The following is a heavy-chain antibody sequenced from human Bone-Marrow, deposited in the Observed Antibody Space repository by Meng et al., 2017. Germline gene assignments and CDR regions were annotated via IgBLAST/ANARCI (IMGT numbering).Heavy chain of an antibody. Sequence: SEPLSLTCAAYGWSFSGYYWSWIRKPPGKGLEWFGEINHSGSTNYNPSLKSRVTPSGDTSKNQFSLKLSSVTAADTAVYYCARDMGFKPDTAMVRLYYCDYWGQGTLVTVSS. CDR1: GWSFSGYY. V-gene: IGHV4-34*01. CDR3: ARDMGFKPDTAMVRLYYCDY. J-gene: IGHJ4*02. D-gene: IGHD5-18*01. CDR2: INHSGST.